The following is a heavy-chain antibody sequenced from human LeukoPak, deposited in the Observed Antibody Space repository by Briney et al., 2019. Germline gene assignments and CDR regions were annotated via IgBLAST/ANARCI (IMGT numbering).Heavy chain of an antibody. D-gene: IGHD2-15*01. CDR2: IVVGSGNT. J-gene: IGHJ4*02. Sequence: TSVKVSCKASGFTFTSSAMQWVRQARGQRHEWIGWIVVGSGNTNYAQKFQERVTITRDMSTSTAYMELSSLRSEDTAVYYCAAENRYCSGGSCYSDVYWGQGTLVTVSS. V-gene: IGHV1-58*02. CDR1: GFTFTSSA. CDR3: AAENRYCSGGSCYSDVY.